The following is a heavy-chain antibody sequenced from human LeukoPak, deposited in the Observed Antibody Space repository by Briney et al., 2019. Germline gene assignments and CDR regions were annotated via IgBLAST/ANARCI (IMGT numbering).Heavy chain of an antibody. V-gene: IGHV3-30*18. Sequence: GGSLRLSCAASGFTFSSFAMHWVRQAPGKGLEWVAVISYDGSNKYYEDSVKGRFTISRDNSKNALYLQMNSLRAEDTAVYYCAKANQYSSSWTLDYWGQGTLVTVSS. CDR1: GFTFSSFA. D-gene: IGHD6-13*01. CDR2: ISYDGSNK. CDR3: AKANQYSSSWTLDY. J-gene: IGHJ4*02.